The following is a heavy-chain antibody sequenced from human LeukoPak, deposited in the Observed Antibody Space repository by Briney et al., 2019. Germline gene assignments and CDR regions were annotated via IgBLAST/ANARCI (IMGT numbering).Heavy chain of an antibody. D-gene: IGHD3-10*01. CDR1: GFTFSSYR. J-gene: IGHJ4*02. CDR2: ISSSSSTI. V-gene: IGHV3-48*01. Sequence: PGGSLRLSCAASGFTFSSYRMNWVRQAPGKGLEWVSYISSSSSTIYYADSVKGRFTISRDNAKNSLYLQMNSLRAEDTAVYYCARALWFGETFPAYWGQGTLVTVSS. CDR3: ARALWFGETFPAY.